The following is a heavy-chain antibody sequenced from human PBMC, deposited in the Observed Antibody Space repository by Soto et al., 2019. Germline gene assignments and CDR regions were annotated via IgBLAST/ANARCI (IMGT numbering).Heavy chain of an antibody. Sequence: ASVKVSRKASGYTFTSYAMHWVRQAPGQRLEWMGWINAGNGNTKYSQKFQGRVTITRDTSASTAYMELSSLRSEDTAVYYCAREGGGYSYGLGYWGQGTLVTVPS. CDR1: GYTFTSYA. V-gene: IGHV1-3*01. J-gene: IGHJ4*02. D-gene: IGHD5-18*01. CDR3: AREGGGYSYGLGY. CDR2: INAGNGNT.